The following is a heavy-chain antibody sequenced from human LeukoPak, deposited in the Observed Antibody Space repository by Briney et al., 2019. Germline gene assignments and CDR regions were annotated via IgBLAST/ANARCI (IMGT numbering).Heavy chain of an antibody. CDR1: GGSFSGYY. D-gene: IGHD3-22*01. J-gene: IGHJ4*02. Sequence: SETLSLTCAVYGGSFSGYYWSWIRQPPGKGLEWIGEINHSGSTNYNPSLKSRVTISVDTSKNQFSLKLSSVTAADTAVYYCAASSGYWSLGYWGQGTLVTVSS. CDR3: AASSGYWSLGY. CDR2: INHSGST. V-gene: IGHV4-34*01.